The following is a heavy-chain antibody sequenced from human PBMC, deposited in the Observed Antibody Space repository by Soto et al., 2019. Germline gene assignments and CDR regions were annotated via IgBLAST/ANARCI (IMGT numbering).Heavy chain of an antibody. CDR3: ARQIYDSDTGPNFQYYFDS. CDR2: IDPSDSQT. D-gene: IGHD3-22*01. Sequence: GEPLKISRKGSGYHFDGYWITWVRQKPGKGLEWMGRIDPSDSQTYYSPSFRGHVTISVTKSITTVFLQWSSLRASDTAMYYCARQIYDSDTGPNFQYYFDSWGQGTPVTVSS. V-gene: IGHV5-10-1*01. CDR1: GYHFDGYW. J-gene: IGHJ4*02.